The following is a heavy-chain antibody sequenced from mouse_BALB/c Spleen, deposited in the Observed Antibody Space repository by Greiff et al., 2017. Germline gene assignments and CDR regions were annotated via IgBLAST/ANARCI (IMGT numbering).Heavy chain of an antibody. V-gene: IGHV1-9*01. CDR2: ILPGSGST. D-gene: IGHD3-3*01. CDR1: GYTFSSYW. Sequence: VHLVESGAELMKPGASVKISCKATGYTFSSYWIEWVKQRPGHGLEWIGEILPGSGSTNYNEKFKGKATFTADTSSNTAYMQLSSLTSEDSAVYYCARGGRGFAYWGQGTLVTVSA. CDR3: ARGGRGFAY. J-gene: IGHJ3*01.